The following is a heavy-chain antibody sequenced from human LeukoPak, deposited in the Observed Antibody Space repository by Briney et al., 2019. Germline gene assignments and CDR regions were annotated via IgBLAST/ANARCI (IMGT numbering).Heavy chain of an antibody. CDR1: GGSFSGYY. CDR3: ARGLGDSSSFRSWNWFDP. CDR2: INHSGST. V-gene: IGHV4-34*01. Sequence: SETLSLTCAVYGGSFSGYYWSWIRHPPRKGLEWIGEINHSGSTNYNPSLKSRVTISVDTSKNQFSLKLSSVTAADTAVYYCARGLGDSSSFRSWNWFDPWGQGTLVTVSS. D-gene: IGHD6-6*01. J-gene: IGHJ5*02.